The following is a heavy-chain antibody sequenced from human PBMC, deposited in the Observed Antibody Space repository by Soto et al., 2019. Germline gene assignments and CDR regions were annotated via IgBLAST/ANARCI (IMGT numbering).Heavy chain of an antibody. CDR3: ARAWDF. D-gene: IGHD1-26*01. CDR1: GVSVSRDYQ. CDR2: ISYSGSP. Sequence: SETLSLTCNVSGVSVSRDYQWIWIRQPPGKGLEWIGHISYSGSPYYHPSLRSRLSISVDTSKNQFSLKVKSVTAADTAVYYCARAWDFWGQGTLATVSS. J-gene: IGHJ1*01. V-gene: IGHV4-30-4*01.